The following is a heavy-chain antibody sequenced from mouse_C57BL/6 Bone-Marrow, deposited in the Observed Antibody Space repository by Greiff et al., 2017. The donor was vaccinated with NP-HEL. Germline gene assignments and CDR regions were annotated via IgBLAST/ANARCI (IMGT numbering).Heavy chain of an antibody. Sequence: EVQLQQSGAELVRPGASVKLSCTASGFNIKDYYMHWVKQRPEQGLEWIGWIDPENGDTEYASKFQGKATITADTSSNTAYLQLSSLTSEDTAVYYCTKGFITTVGPFAYWGQGTLVTVSA. D-gene: IGHD1-1*01. CDR2: IDPENGDT. J-gene: IGHJ3*01. CDR3: TKGFITTVGPFAY. CDR1: GFNIKDYY. V-gene: IGHV14-4*01.